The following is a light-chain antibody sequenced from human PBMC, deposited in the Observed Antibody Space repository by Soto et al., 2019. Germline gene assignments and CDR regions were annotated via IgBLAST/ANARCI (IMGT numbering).Light chain of an antibody. CDR2: DVN. CDR1: SGDVGDHNF. V-gene: IGLV2-14*01. CDR3: RSSTTGTTNV. J-gene: IGLJ2*01. Sequence: QSALTQPASVSGSPGQSVTISCAGTSGDVGDHNFVSWYQQHPGKAPKLMIYDVNNRPSGDSNRFSGSKSGNKAALPISGVQAEDEAAYYCRSSTTGTTNVFGGGTKVTVL.